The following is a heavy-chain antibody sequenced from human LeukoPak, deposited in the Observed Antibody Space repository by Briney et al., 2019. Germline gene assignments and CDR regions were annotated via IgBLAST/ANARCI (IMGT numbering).Heavy chain of an antibody. CDR2: ISYDGSNK. CDR3: ARSERESRDSPDY. V-gene: IGHV3-30*07. CDR1: GFTFSSYD. J-gene: IGHJ4*02. D-gene: IGHD5-24*01. Sequence: GGSLRLSCAASGFTFSSYDVHWVRQAPGKGLEWVAVISYDGSNKYYADSVKGRFTISRDNSKNTLYLQMNSLRAEDTAVYYCARSERESRDSPDYWGQGTLVTVSS.